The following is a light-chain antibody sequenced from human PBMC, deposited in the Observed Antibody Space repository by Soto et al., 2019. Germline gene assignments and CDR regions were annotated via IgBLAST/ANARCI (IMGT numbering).Light chain of an antibody. J-gene: IGKJ1*01. CDR2: KAS. CDR1: QTISSW. V-gene: IGKV1-5*03. Sequence: DIRLTLSPYTLSGSVSDRVPITCRASQTISSWLAWYQQKPGKAPKLLIYKASTLKSGVPSRFSGSGSGTEFTLTISSLQPDDFATYYCQHYNSYSEAVGQGTKVDI. CDR3: QHYNSYSEA.